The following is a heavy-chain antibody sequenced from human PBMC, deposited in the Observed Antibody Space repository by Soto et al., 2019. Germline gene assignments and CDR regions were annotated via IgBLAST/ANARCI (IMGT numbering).Heavy chain of an antibody. CDR1: GFTFSSYG. J-gene: IGHJ4*02. CDR2: ISYDGTNK. D-gene: IGHD3-22*01. CDR3: AKEDSDSVPYYPVSPGFDY. Sequence: GGSLRLSCAASGFTFSSYGMHWVRQAPGKGLEWVAVISYDGTNKFYADSVKGRFTISRDNSKNTLFLQMNSLRAEGAAVYYCAKEDSDSVPYYPVSPGFDYCGPGTLVTVSS. V-gene: IGHV3-30*18.